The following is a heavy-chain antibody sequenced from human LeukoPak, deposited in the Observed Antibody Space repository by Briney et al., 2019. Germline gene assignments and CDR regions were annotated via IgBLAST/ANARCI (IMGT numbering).Heavy chain of an antibody. V-gene: IGHV1-69*13. Sequence: SVKVSCKASGGTFSSYAISWVRQAPGQGLEWMGGIIPIFGTANYAQKFQGRVTITADESTSTAYMELSSLRSEDTAVYYCARDGGEADYYYYYMDVWGKGTTVTVSS. CDR2: IIPIFGTA. CDR1: GGTFSSYA. D-gene: IGHD2-21*01. J-gene: IGHJ6*03. CDR3: ARDGGEADYYYYYMDV.